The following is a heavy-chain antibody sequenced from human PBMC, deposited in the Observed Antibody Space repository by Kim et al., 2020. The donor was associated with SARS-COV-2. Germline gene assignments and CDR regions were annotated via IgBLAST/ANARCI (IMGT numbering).Heavy chain of an antibody. CDR2: IYYSGST. D-gene: IGHD3-10*01. J-gene: IGHJ3*02. V-gene: IGHV4-31*03. Sequence: SETLSLTCTVSGGSISSGGYYWSWIRQHPGKGLEWIGYIYYSGSTYYNPSLKSRVTISVDTSKNQFSLKLSSVTAADTAVYYCARELLWFGELLKVPGAFDIWGQGTMVTVSS. CDR3: ARELLWFGELLKVPGAFDI. CDR1: GGSISSGGYY.